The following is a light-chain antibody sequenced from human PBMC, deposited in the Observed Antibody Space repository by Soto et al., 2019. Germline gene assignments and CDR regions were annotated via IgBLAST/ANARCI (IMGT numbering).Light chain of an antibody. CDR1: QDISNL. J-gene: IGKJ5*01. V-gene: IGKV1-33*01. CDR2: DAS. Sequence: DIQMTQSPSSLSASVGDRVTITCQATQDISNLLNWFQQKPGKAPKLLIYDASNLETGVPSRFSGSGSGTDFTFTISSLQAEDIATYYCQQYENLPITCGQGTRL. CDR3: QQYENLPIT.